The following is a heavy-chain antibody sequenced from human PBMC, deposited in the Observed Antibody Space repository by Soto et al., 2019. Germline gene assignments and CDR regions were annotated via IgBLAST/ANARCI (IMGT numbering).Heavy chain of an antibody. D-gene: IGHD1-26*01. V-gene: IGHV2-5*01. CDR3: AHSKKWSYPAEYFQH. CDR2: IYWNDDK. CDR1: GFSLSTRGVG. Sequence: GPALVNRTQTLTLTCTFSGFSLSTRGVGVGWIRQPPGKALEWLALIYWNDDKRYSPSLKSRLTITKDTSKNQVVLTMTNMDPVDTATYYCAHSKKWSYPAEYFQHWGQGTLVTVSS. J-gene: IGHJ1*01.